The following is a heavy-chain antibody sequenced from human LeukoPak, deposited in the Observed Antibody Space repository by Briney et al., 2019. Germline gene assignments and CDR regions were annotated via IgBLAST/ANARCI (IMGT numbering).Heavy chain of an antibody. D-gene: IGHD3-22*01. J-gene: IGHJ4*02. CDR1: GGSISSSSYY. CDR3: ARDPDYYDSSGYYYSGDY. V-gene: IGHV4-39*07. Sequence: SETLSLTCTVSGGSISSSSYYWGWIRQPPGKGLEWFGSIYYSGSTYYNPSLKSRVTISVDTSKNQFSLKLSSVTAADTAVYYCARDPDYYDSSGYYYSGDYWGQGTLVTVSS. CDR2: IYYSGST.